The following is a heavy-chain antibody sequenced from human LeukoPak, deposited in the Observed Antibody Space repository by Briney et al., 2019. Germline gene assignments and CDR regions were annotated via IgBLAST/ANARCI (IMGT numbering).Heavy chain of an antibody. J-gene: IGHJ4*02. Sequence: SVKVSCKASGYTFTSYGISWVRQAPGQGLEWMGWISAYNGNTNYAQKLQGRVTMTTDTSTSTAYMELRSLRSDDTAVYYCARGSPGFPLAAAPDYWGQGTLVTVSS. D-gene: IGHD6-13*01. V-gene: IGHV1-18*01. CDR2: ISAYNGNT. CDR1: GYTFTSYG. CDR3: ARGSPGFPLAAAPDY.